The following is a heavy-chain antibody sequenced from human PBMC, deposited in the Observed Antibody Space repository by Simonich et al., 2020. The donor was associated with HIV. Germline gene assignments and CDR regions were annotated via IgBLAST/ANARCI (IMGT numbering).Heavy chain of an antibody. Sequence: QVQLVQSGAEVKKPGSSVKVSCKASGYTFTDYYIHWVRQAPEQGLDDRGVVNPKGGGTDYPQKFKGRVTLTRYTSISTAYMGLSRLRSDDTAVYYCARVQDPQNLSGYYDYWGQGTLVTVSS. CDR2: VNPKGGGT. CDR1: GYTFTDYY. J-gene: IGHJ4*02. CDR3: ARVQDPQNLSGYYDY. V-gene: IGHV1-2*02. D-gene: IGHD3-9*01.